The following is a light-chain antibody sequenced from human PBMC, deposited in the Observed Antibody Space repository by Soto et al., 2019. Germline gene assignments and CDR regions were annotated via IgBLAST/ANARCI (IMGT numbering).Light chain of an antibody. J-gene: IGKJ1*01. Sequence: EVVLTQSPGTLSLSPGERATLSFRASQSVRSSYLAWYQQKPGQAPRLLIYDASIRATGIPDRFSGSASGTDFTLTIRSLETEDFAVYYCNQYGSSPQTFGQGTKGDIK. CDR2: DAS. CDR1: QSVRSSY. CDR3: NQYGSSPQT. V-gene: IGKV3-20*01.